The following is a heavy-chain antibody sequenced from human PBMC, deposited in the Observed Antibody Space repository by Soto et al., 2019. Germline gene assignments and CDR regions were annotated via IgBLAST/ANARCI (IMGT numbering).Heavy chain of an antibody. D-gene: IGHD3-10*01. Sequence: GASVKVSWKVSGYTLTELSMHWVRQAPGKGLEWMGGFDPEDGETIYAQKFQGRVTMTEDTSTDTAYMELSSLRSEDTAVYYCATGAKKIWFGDGYYGMAVWGQGTTVTVSS. V-gene: IGHV1-24*01. J-gene: IGHJ6*02. CDR3: ATGAKKIWFGDGYYGMAV. CDR2: FDPEDGET. CDR1: GYTLTELS.